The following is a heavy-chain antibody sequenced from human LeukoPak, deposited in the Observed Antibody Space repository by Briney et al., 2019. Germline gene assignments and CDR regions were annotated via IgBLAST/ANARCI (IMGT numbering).Heavy chain of an antibody. V-gene: IGHV3-9*01. D-gene: IGHD3-22*01. CDR1: GFTFEDHG. J-gene: IGHJ4*02. CDR2: ISWRGDKM. Sequence: GRSLRLSCAASGFTFEDHGMHWVRQAPGKGLEWVSSISWRGDKMGYADAGKGRFTISRDNAKNSLIVQMNGLRGEDTAWYDGAKDLGVSATTVCGQGTLVTVSS. CDR3: AKDLGVSATTV.